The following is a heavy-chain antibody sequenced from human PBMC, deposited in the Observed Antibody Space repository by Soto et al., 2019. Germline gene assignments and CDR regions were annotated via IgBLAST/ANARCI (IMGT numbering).Heavy chain of an antibody. D-gene: IGHD6-13*01. J-gene: IGHJ4*02. CDR3: ARDPSSSIRQYYFDY. CDR2: IRYDGSNK. V-gene: IGHV3-33*01. Sequence: QVQLVESGGGVVQPGRSLRLSCAASGFTFSSYGMHWVRQAPGKGLEWVAVIRYDGSNKYYADSVKGRFTISRDISKNTLYLQMYSLRAEDTAVYYCARDPSSSIRQYYFDYWGQGTLVTVSS. CDR1: GFTFSSYG.